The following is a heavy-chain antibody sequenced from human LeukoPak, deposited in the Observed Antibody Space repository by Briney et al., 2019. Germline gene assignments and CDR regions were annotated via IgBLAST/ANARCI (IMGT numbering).Heavy chain of an antibody. J-gene: IGHJ6*02. Sequence: GGSLRLSCAASGFPFSSYWMHWVRQVPGKGLLWVSRINSDGSATIYADSVRGRFTISRDNAKNTLYLQMSGLGVEDTAVYHCASDSPYYGMDVWGQGTTVTVSS. CDR1: GFPFSSYW. CDR2: INSDGSAT. CDR3: ASDSPYYGMDV. V-gene: IGHV3-74*01.